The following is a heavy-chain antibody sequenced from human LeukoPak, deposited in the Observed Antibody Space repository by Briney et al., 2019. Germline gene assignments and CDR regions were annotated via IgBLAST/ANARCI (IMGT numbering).Heavy chain of an antibody. Sequence: SETLSLTCTISVGSITNYHWGWIRQPPGKGLEWVGYIPYSGSTTYHPSLKSRVTISVDLSTNQFSLNLNSVTAADTAVYYCVRVTTGTVDSWGQGTLVAVSS. CDR3: VRVTTGTVDS. D-gene: IGHD1-1*01. V-gene: IGHV4-59*01. CDR1: VGSITNYH. J-gene: IGHJ4*02. CDR2: IPYSGST.